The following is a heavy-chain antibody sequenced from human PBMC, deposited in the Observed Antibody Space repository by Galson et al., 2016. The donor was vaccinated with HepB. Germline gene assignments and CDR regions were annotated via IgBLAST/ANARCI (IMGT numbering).Heavy chain of an antibody. CDR3: ARSPYSGHEYYYYGLGV. V-gene: IGHV1-46*01. CDR2: INPSGGST. CDR1: GYTFTSYY. D-gene: IGHD5-12*01. Sequence: SGYTFTSYYMHWVRQAPGQGLEWMGIINPSGGSTSYAQKFQGRVSMTTDTSTSTAFMELRSLRSDDTAVYYCARSPYSGHEYYYYGLGVWGQGTTVTVSS. J-gene: IGHJ6*02.